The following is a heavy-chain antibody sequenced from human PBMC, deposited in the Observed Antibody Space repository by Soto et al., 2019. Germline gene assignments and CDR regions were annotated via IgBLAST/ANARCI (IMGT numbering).Heavy chain of an antibody. V-gene: IGHV4-59*01. D-gene: IGHD6-13*01. CDR2: IYYSGST. CDR1: GGSISSYY. CDR3: ARYSSSWYLFDY. J-gene: IGHJ4*02. Sequence: PSETLSLTCTVSGGSISSYYWSWIRQPPGKGLEWIGYIYYSGSTNYNPSLKSRVTISVDTSKSQFSLKLSSVTAADTAVYYCARYSSSWYLFDYWGQGTLVTVSS.